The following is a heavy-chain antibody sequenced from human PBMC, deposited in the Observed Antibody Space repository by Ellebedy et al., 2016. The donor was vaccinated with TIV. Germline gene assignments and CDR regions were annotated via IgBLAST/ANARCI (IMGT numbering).Heavy chain of an antibody. CDR2: INHSGST. J-gene: IGHJ4*02. CDR1: GGSFSGYY. D-gene: IGHD2/OR15-2a*01. Sequence: SETLSLXCAVYGGSFSGYYWSWIRQPPGKGLEWIGEINHSGSTNYNPSLKSRVTISVDTSKNQFSLKLSSVTAADTAVYYCASMQRGDWGQGTLVTVSS. CDR3: ASMQRGD. V-gene: IGHV4-34*01.